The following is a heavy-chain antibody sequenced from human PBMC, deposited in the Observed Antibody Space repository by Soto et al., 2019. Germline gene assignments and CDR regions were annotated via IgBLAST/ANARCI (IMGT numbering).Heavy chain of an antibody. Sequence: ASVKVSCKASGGTFSSYAISWVRQAPGQGLEWMGGIIPIFGTANYAQKFQGRVTITEDTSTDTAYMELSSLRSEDTAVYYCATDSVTAAAGTNAFDIWGQGTMVTVS. J-gene: IGHJ3*02. V-gene: IGHV1-69*06. D-gene: IGHD6-13*01. CDR1: GGTFSSYA. CDR2: IIPIFGTA. CDR3: ATDSVTAAAGTNAFDI.